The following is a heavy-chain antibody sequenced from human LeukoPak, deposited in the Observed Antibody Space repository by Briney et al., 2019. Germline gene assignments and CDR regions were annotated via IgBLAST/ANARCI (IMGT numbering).Heavy chain of an antibody. CDR1: GGTFSSYA. V-gene: IGHV1-69*13. D-gene: IGHD1-26*01. CDR2: IIPIFGTA. J-gene: IGHJ3*02. Sequence: SVKVSCKASGGTFSSYAISWVRQAPGQGLEWMGGIIPIFGTANYARKFQGRVTITADESTSTAYMELSSLRSEDTAVYYCARLWELSNNAFDIWGQGTMVTVSS. CDR3: ARLWELSNNAFDI.